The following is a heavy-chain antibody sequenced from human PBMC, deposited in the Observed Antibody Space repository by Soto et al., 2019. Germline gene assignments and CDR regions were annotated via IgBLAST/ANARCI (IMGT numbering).Heavy chain of an antibody. CDR1: GGTFSSYA. Sequence: QVQLVQSGAEVKKPGSSVKVSCKASGGTFSSYAISWVRQAPGQGLEWMGGIIPIFGTANYAQKFQGRVTITADESTRTAYKELSNLRSEDTAMYYCARDGSGYYDSTGYYHYYDCGMDVWGQGTTVTVSS. D-gene: IGHD3-22*01. CDR2: IIPIFGTA. V-gene: IGHV1-69*01. CDR3: ARDGSGYYDSTGYYHYYDCGMDV. J-gene: IGHJ6*02.